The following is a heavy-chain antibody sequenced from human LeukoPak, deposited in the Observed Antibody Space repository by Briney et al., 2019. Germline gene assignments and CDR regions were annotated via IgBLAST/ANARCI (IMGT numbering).Heavy chain of an antibody. V-gene: IGHV1-18*01. CDR3: ARGYLSDIVVVPAAFDY. Sequence: VASVTVSCKASGYTFSSYGISWVRQAPGQGLEWMGWISAYNGNTNYAQKLQGRVTMTTDTSTSTAYMELRSLRSDDTAVYYCARGYLSDIVVVPAAFDYWGQGTLVTVSS. CDR2: ISAYNGNT. D-gene: IGHD2-2*01. CDR1: GYTFSSYG. J-gene: IGHJ4*02.